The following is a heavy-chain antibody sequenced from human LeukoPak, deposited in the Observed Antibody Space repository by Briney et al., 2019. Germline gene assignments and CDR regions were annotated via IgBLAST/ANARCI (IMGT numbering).Heavy chain of an antibody. J-gene: IGHJ4*02. Sequence: GGPLRLSCAASGFTFSSYSMNWFRQAPGKGLEWVSSISSSSSYIYYADSVKGRFTISRDNAKNSLYLQMNSLRAEDTAVYYCARVYCSGGSCYVGYFDYWGQGTLVTVSS. CDR1: GFTFSSYS. CDR2: ISSSSSYI. V-gene: IGHV3-21*01. CDR3: ARVYCSGGSCYVGYFDY. D-gene: IGHD2-15*01.